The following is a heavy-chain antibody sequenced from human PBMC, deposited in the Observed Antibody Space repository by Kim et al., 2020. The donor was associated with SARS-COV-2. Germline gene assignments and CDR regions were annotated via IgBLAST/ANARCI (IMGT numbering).Heavy chain of an antibody. Sequence: GGSLRLFCAASGFTFDDYAMHWVRQAPGKGLEWVSLISGDGGSTYYADSVKGRFTISRDNSKNSLYLQMNSLRTEDTALYYCAKDPSYSSSWAHYYYYYGMDVWGQGTTVTVSS. CDR3: AKDPSYSSSWAHYYYYYGMDV. V-gene: IGHV3-43*02. CDR1: GFTFDDYA. CDR2: ISGDGGST. J-gene: IGHJ6*02. D-gene: IGHD6-13*01.